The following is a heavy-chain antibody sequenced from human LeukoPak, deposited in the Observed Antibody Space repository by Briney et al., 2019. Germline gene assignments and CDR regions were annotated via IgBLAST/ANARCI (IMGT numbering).Heavy chain of an antibody. CDR2: IHPKSGGT. Sequence: GASVKVSCTASGFTFTDYYIHWVRQAPGQGLEWMGSIHPKSGGTKYAQKFQGRVTVTRDTSISATYMELSRLTSDDTAVYYCARDPPAAGSTEFDFWGQGTLVTVSS. CDR1: GFTFTDYY. J-gene: IGHJ4*02. V-gene: IGHV1-2*02. CDR3: ARDPPAAGSTEFDF. D-gene: IGHD6-13*01.